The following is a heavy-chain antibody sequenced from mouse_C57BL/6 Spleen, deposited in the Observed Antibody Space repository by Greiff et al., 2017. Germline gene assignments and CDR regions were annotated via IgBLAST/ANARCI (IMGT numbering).Heavy chain of an antibody. Sequence: EVQRVESGGGLVKPGGSLTLSCAASGFPFSDYGMPWVRQAPEKGLEWVAYISSGGSTIYYADTVKGRFTISRDNAKNTLFLQMTSLRSEDTAMYYCARGTTVVATGVNFGYWGQGTTLTVSS. V-gene: IGHV5-17*01. CDR2: ISSGGSTI. CDR3: ARGTTVVATGVNFGY. J-gene: IGHJ2*01. CDR1: GFPFSDYG. D-gene: IGHD1-1*01.